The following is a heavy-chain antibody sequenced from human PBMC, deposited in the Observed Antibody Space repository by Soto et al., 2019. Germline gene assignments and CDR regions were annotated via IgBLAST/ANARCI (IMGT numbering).Heavy chain of an antibody. J-gene: IGHJ4*02. V-gene: IGHV1-69*02. D-gene: IGHD3-22*01. CDR2: IIPILGIA. Sequence: ASVKVSCKASGGTFSSYTISCVRQAPGQGLEWMGRIIPILGIATYAQKFQGRVTITADKSTSTAYMELSSLRSEDTAVYYCARGNYYDSSGKGPFDYWGQGTLVTVSS. CDR3: ARGNYYDSSGKGPFDY. CDR1: GGTFSSYT.